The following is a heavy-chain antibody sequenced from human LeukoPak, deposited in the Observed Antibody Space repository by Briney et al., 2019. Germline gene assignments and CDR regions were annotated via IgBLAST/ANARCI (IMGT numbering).Heavy chain of an antibody. CDR3: ARDSSDVLTGYYHF. CDR2: INPNSGRT. J-gene: IGHJ4*02. D-gene: IGHD3-9*01. V-gene: IGHV1-2*02. CDR1: GYTFNEYY. Sequence: ASVEVACKAAGYTFNEYYLHWVRQAPGQGLEWMGWINPNSGRTHYAPKFRGRVTLTIDTSISTAYMELSSLISGDTALYYCARDSSDVLTGYYHFWGQGTLVTVSS.